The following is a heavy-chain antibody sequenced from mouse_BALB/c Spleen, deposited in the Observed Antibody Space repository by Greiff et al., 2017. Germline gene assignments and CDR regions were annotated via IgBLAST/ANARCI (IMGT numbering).Heavy chain of an antibody. CDR2: ISYSGST. Sequence: VQLQQSGPSLVKPSQTLSLTCSVTGDSITSGYWNWIRKFPGNKLEYMGYISYSGSTYYNPSLKSRISITRDTSKNQYYLQLNSVTTEDTATYYCARYERNYGYAMDYWGQGTSVTVSS. J-gene: IGHJ4*01. CDR3: ARYERNYGYAMDY. V-gene: IGHV3-8*02. D-gene: IGHD1-1*01. CDR1: GDSITSGY.